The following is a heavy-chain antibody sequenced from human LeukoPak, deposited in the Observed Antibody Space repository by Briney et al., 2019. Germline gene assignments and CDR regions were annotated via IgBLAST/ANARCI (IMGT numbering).Heavy chain of an antibody. D-gene: IGHD3-3*01. CDR3: AKHYDYWAGFYTYDY. CDR1: GFTFSNYA. CDR2: ISPSSGST. Sequence: GGSLRLSCAASGFTFSNYAMSWVRQAAGEGLEWVSGISPSSGSTYYADSVKGRFTISTDNAKNTLYLQMNSMRAEDTAVYYCAKHYDYWAGFYTYDYWGQGTLVTVSS. J-gene: IGHJ4*02. V-gene: IGHV3-23*01.